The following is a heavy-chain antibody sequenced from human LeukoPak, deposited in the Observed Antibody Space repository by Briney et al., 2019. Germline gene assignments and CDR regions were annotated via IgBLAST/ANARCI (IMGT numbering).Heavy chain of an antibody. CDR3: ARALWFGETFPAY. V-gene: IGHV3-48*01. CDR1: ELTISSYS. D-gene: IGHD3-10*01. Sequence: GGSLRLSCAASELTISSYSMNWVRQAPGKGLQWVSYISSSSSTIYYADSVKGRFTISRDNAKNSLYLQMNSLRAEDTAVCYCARALWFGETFPAYWGQGTLVTVSS. CDR2: ISSSSSTI. J-gene: IGHJ4*02.